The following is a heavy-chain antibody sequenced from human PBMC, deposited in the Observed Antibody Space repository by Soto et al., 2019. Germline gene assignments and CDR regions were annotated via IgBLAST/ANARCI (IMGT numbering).Heavy chain of an antibody. CDR2: IYYSGNT. CDR3: AREGGESSDGLYYFDS. CDR1: GGSTSSDNY. D-gene: IGHD3-16*01. Sequence: QVQLQESGPGLVKPSQTLSLTCTVSGGSTSSDNYWSWIRQPPGKGLEWIGHIYYSGNTYYNPSLKSRLAISIDTSKNQFSLKLSSVTAADTAVYFCAREGGESSDGLYYFDSWGQVSLVTVSS. V-gene: IGHV4-30-4*01. J-gene: IGHJ4*02.